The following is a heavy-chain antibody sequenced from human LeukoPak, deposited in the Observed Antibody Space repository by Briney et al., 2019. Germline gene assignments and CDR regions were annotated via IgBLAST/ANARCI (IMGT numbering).Heavy chain of an antibody. D-gene: IGHD6-13*01. CDR2: IYYSGGT. V-gene: IGHV4-59*12. CDR1: GGSISSYY. CDR3: ASVVLGYSSSIAKVDY. Sequence: PSETLSLTCTVSGGSISSYYWSWIRQPPGKGREWIGYIYYSGGTNYNPSLKSRVTISVDTSKNQFSLKLSSVTAADTAVYYCASVVLGYSSSIAKVDYWGQGTLVTVSS. J-gene: IGHJ4*02.